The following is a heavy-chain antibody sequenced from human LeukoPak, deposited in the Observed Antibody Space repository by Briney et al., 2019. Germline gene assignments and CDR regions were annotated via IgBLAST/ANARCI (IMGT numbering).Heavy chain of an antibody. CDR3: ARDSPKTYYYDRSGYYSVRPYDAFDI. D-gene: IGHD3-22*01. CDR1: GGSISSGSYY. Sequence: PSETLSLTCTVSGGSISSGSYYWSWIRQPAGKGLEWIGRIYTSGSTNYNPSLKSRVTISVDTSKNQFSLKLSSVTAADTAVYYCARDSPKTYYYDRSGYYSVRPYDAFDIWGQGTMVTVSS. V-gene: IGHV4-61*02. J-gene: IGHJ3*02. CDR2: IYTSGST.